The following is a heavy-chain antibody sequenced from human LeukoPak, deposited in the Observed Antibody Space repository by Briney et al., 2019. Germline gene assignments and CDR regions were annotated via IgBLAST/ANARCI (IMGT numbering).Heavy chain of an antibody. CDR3: AKDPYHDYDSSYFDY. CDR2: ISYDGSNK. CDR1: GFTFSSYA. J-gene: IGHJ4*02. Sequence: GGSLRLSCAASGFTFSSYAMSWVCQAPGKGLEWVAVISYDGSNKYYADSVKGRFTISRDNSKNTLYLQMNSLRAEDTAVYYCAKDPYHDYDSSYFDYWGQGTLVTVSS. V-gene: IGHV3-30*18. D-gene: IGHD4-17*01.